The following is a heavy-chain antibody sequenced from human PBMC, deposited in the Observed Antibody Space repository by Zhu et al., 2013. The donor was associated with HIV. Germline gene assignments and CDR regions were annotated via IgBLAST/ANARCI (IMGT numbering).Heavy chain of an antibody. D-gene: IGHD5-12*01. CDR2: IYYSGST. CDR3: ARDPSGYDGGHS. J-gene: IGHJ4*02. V-gene: IGHV4-61*01. CDR1: GGSVNSGRFY. Sequence: QVQLQESGPGLVKPSETLSLTCTVSGGSVNSGRFYWSWIRQPPGKGLEWIGYIYYSGSTTYNPSLKSRVTISLDTSKNQFSLRLTSVTAADTAVYYCARDPSGYDGGHSWGREPWSPSPQ.